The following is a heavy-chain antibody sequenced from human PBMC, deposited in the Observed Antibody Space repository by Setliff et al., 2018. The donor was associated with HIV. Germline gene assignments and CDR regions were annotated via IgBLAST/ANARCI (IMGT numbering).Heavy chain of an antibody. D-gene: IGHD5-12*01. Sequence: ASVKVSCKASGYTFTSYDINWVRQATGQGLEWMGWINTYNGNTYYARKLQGRVTVTTDTSTSTAYMELRSLRSDDTAVYYCARDSDIVATTPGYWGQGTLVTVSS. J-gene: IGHJ4*02. CDR3: ARDSDIVATTPGY. CDR2: INTYNGNT. CDR1: GYTFTSYD. V-gene: IGHV1-18*01.